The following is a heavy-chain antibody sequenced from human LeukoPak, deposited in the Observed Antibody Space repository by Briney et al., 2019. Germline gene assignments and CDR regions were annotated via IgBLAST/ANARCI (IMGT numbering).Heavy chain of an antibody. J-gene: IGHJ6*03. CDR2: IIPIFGTA. D-gene: IGHD6-6*01. CDR1: GGTFSSYA. CDR3: ARDGSARPSSSSNYYYYMDV. Sequence: GASVKVSCKASGGTFSSYAISWVRQAPGQGLEWMGGIIPIFGTANYAQKFQGRVTITTDESTSTAYMELSSLRSEDTAVYYCARDGSARPSSSSNYYYYMDVWGKGTTVTVSS. V-gene: IGHV1-69*05.